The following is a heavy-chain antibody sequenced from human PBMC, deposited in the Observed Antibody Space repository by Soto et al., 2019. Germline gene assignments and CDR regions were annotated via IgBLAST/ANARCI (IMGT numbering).Heavy chain of an antibody. V-gene: IGHV1-69*08. D-gene: IGHD6-19*01. CDR2: IIPILGIA. Sequence: QVQLVQSGAEVKKPGSSVKVSCKASGGTLSSYTISCVRQAPGQGLEWMGRIIPILGIANYAQKFQGRVTITADKSTSTAYMELSSLRSEVTAGYYCARDGEISVAGTLDYWGQGTLVTVSS. J-gene: IGHJ4*02. CDR3: ARDGEISVAGTLDY. CDR1: GGTLSSYT.